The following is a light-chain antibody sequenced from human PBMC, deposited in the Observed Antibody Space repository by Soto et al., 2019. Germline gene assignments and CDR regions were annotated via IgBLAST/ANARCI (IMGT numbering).Light chain of an antibody. CDR1: QGITHY. CDR2: AAS. CDR3: QQTYNTPLT. V-gene: IGKV1-39*01. Sequence: DIQMTQSPNSLSASIGDRITISCRASQGITHYVNWYQQTPGKVHKLLIHAASNLQTGVPSRFSGSGSGTDFTLTISNLQPEDFATYYCQQTYNTPLTFGGGTKVDI. J-gene: IGKJ4*01.